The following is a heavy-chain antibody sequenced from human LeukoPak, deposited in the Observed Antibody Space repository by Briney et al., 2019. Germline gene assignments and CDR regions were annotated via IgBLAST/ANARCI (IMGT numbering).Heavy chain of an antibody. V-gene: IGHV1-18*01. Sequence: ASVKVSCKASGYTFTSYGISWVRQAPGQGLEWMGWISAYNGNTNYAQKLQGRVTMTTDTSTSTAYMELSSLRSEDTAVYYCAKDHESDGYPCLDHWGLGTLVTVSS. J-gene: IGHJ4*02. CDR2: ISAYNGNT. D-gene: IGHD3-22*01. CDR1: GYTFTSYG. CDR3: AKDHESDGYPCLDH.